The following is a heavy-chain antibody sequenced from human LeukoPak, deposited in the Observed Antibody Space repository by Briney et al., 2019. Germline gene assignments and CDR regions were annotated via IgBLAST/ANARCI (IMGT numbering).Heavy chain of an antibody. CDR2: VSGSGGST. D-gene: IGHD3-22*01. V-gene: IGHV3-23*01. CDR3: ARVGYYYDSSGYYFDY. CDR1: GFTFNSYA. J-gene: IGHJ4*02. Sequence: GGSLKLSCAASGFTFNSYAMSWVRQAPGKGLEWVSAVSGSGGSTYYADSVKGRFTISRDNSKNSLYLQMNSLRAEDTAVYYCARVGYYYDSSGYYFDYWGQGTLVTVSS.